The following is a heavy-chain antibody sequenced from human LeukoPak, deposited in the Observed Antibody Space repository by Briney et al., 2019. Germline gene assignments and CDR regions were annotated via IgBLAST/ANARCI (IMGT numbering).Heavy chain of an antibody. J-gene: IGHJ4*02. V-gene: IGHV4-59*08. Sequence: SETLSLTCTVSGGSISSYYWSWIRQPPGKGLEWIGYIYYSGSTNYDPSLKSRVTISVDTSKNQFSLKLSSVTAADTAVYYCARHTVGANYGDYNYFDYWGQGTLVTVSS. CDR2: IYYSGST. CDR1: GGSISSYY. CDR3: ARHTVGANYGDYNYFDY. D-gene: IGHD4-17*01.